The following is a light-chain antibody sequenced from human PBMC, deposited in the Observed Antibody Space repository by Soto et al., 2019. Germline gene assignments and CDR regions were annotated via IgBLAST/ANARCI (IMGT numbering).Light chain of an antibody. Sequence: DIVLKQSPGTLSLSTRERATLSCRASQSVASRNLAWYQQKPGQAPRLLIYGASSRATGIPDRFSGSGSGTDFTLTISSLEPEDFAAYYCQQYGTSGGSFGGGTKVDI. CDR1: QSVASRN. J-gene: IGKJ4*01. V-gene: IGKV3-20*01. CDR2: GAS. CDR3: QQYGTSGGS.